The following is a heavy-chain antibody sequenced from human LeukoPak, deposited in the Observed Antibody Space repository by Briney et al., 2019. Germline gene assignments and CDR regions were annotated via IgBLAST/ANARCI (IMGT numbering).Heavy chain of an antibody. CDR2: IFYSGST. CDR1: GVSISSYY. J-gene: IGHJ6*02. V-gene: IGHV4-59*01. Sequence: SSETLSLTCTVSGVSISSYYWSWIRQPPGKGLDWIGYIFYSGSTNYNPSLKSRVTISVDTSKNQFSLKLSSVTAADTAVYYCVRGFHSSSDYYFGMDVWGQGTTVTVS. CDR3: VRGFHSSSDYYFGMDV. D-gene: IGHD6-6*01.